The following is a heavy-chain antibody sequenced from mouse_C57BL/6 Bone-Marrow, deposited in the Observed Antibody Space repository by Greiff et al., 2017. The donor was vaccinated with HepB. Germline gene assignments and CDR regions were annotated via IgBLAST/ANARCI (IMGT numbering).Heavy chain of an antibody. J-gene: IGHJ4*01. Sequence: VQLQQSGAELVRPGASVKLSCTASGFNIKDYYMHWVKQRPEQGLEWIGRIDPEDGDTEYAPKFQGKATMTADTPSNTAYLQLSSLTSEDTAVYYCTPYDGYYPRMDYWGQGTSVTVSS. CDR1: GFNIKDYY. V-gene: IGHV14-1*01. D-gene: IGHD2-3*01. CDR3: TPYDGYYPRMDY. CDR2: IDPEDGDT.